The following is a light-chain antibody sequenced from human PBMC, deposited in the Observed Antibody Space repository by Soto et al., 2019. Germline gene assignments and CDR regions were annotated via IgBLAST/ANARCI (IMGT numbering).Light chain of an antibody. CDR2: DAS. CDR3: QQYSDYSLT. Sequence: DIQMTQSPSTLSASVGDRVIITCRASQSIGTWLASYQQKPGKAPKCLIYDASSLEGGVPSRFSGSGSGTEFTLTISSLQPDDFGTYYCQQYSDYSLTFGQGTKLEI. J-gene: IGKJ1*01. V-gene: IGKV1-5*01. CDR1: QSIGTW.